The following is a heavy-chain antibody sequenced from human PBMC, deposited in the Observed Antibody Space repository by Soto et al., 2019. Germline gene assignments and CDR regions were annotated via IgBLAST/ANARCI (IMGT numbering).Heavy chain of an antibody. V-gene: IGHV3-30-3*01. CDR2: VSKDGNEK. J-gene: IGHJ4*02. D-gene: IGHD6-19*01. Sequence: QVHLVDSGGGVVQPGRSMRLSCAASGFIFSNFPIHWVRQAPGKGLEWVALVSKDGNEKHYADSVKGRFTISRDNSRNMVYLQMNSLRAEDTAVYYCAKDPDISGWYQTDLDYWGQGTLVTVSS. CDR3: AKDPDISGWYQTDLDY. CDR1: GFIFSNFP.